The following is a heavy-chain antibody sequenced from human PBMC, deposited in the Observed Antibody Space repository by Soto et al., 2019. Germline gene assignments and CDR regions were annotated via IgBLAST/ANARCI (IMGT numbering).Heavy chain of an antibody. V-gene: IGHV3-30-3*01. D-gene: IGHD6-13*01. CDR1: GFTFSSYA. CDR2: ISYDGSNK. J-gene: IGHJ6*02. Sequence: GGSLRLSCAASGFTFSSYAMHWVRQAPGKGLEWVAVISYDGSNKYYADSVKGRFTISRDNSKNTLYLQMNSLRAEDTAVYYCARASKDNSGSSWYSYYYYGMDVWGQGTTVTVSS. CDR3: ARASKDNSGSSWYSYYYYGMDV.